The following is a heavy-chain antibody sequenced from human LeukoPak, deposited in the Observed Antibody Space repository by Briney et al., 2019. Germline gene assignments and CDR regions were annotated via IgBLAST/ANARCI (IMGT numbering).Heavy chain of an antibody. CDR2: ISPNSGGT. J-gene: IGHJ4*02. CDR3: ARDEYKSITMVRGVYYYFDY. Sequence: ASVKVSCKASGYTFTGYYMHWVRQAPGQGLEWMGWISPNSGGTNYAQKFQGRVTMTRDTSISTAYMELSRLRSDDTAVYYCARDEYKSITMVRGVYYYFDYWGQGTLVTVSS. V-gene: IGHV1-2*02. D-gene: IGHD3-10*01. CDR1: GYTFTGYY.